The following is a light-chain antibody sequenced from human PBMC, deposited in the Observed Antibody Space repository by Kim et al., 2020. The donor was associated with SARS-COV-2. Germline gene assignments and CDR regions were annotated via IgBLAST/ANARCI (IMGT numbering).Light chain of an antibody. J-gene: IGKJ5*01. Sequence: ADVGDRVNITCRASQDIRNDLGWYQQNPGRAPKRLIYGASSLQSGVPSRFSGSGSGTEFTLTISSVQPEDFATYFCLQHSTYPITFGQGTRLEIK. CDR1: QDIRND. CDR2: GAS. V-gene: IGKV1-17*01. CDR3: LQHSTYPIT.